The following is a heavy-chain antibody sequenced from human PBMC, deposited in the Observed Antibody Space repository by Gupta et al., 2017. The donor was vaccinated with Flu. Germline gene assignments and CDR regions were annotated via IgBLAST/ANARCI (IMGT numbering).Heavy chain of an antibody. Sequence: SGMRVSWIRQPPGKALEWLARIDWDDDKFYSTSLKTRLTISKDTSKNQVVLTMTNMDPVDTATYYCARGQLRYFDWLSRNYYYYYGMDVWGQGTTVTVSS. D-gene: IGHD3-9*01. CDR3: ARGQLRYFDWLSRNYYYYYGMDV. CDR2: IDWDDDK. CDR1: SGMR. J-gene: IGHJ6*02. V-gene: IGHV2-70*04.